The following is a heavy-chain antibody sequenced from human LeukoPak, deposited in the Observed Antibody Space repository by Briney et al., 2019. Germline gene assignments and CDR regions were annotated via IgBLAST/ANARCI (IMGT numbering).Heavy chain of an antibody. CDR1: GFTLSDVY. J-gene: IGHJ4*02. CDR3: ARASASLVTSAGID. V-gene: IGHV3-72*01. D-gene: IGHD6-13*01. CDR2: STNKASSYTT. Sequence: GGSLRLSCAASGFTLSDVYVDWVRQAPGKGLKWVGRSTNKASSYTTNYAASVKGRFTISRDDSKNSLNLQMDSLKTEDTAVYYCARASASLVTSAGIDWGQGTLVTVSS.